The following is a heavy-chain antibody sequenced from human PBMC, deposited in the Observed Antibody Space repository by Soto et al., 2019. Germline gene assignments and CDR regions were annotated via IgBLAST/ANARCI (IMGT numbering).Heavy chain of an antibody. CDR1: GFTFSSYG. Sequence: QVQLVESGGGVVQPGRSLRLSCAASGFTFSSYGMHWVRQAPGKGLEWVAVISYDGSNKYYADSVKGRFTISRDNSKNTLYLQMNSLRAEDTAVYYCAKDQGVLDSSQAFDIWGQGTMVTVSS. J-gene: IGHJ3*02. CDR2: ISYDGSNK. CDR3: AKDQGVLDSSQAFDI. D-gene: IGHD6-6*01. V-gene: IGHV3-30*18.